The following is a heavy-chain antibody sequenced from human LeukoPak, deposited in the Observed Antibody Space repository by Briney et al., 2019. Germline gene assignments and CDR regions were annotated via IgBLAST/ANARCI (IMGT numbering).Heavy chain of an antibody. CDR3: ARVHSSSWYYFDY. Sequence: SETLSLTCTVSGGSISSYYWSWIRQPPRKGLEWIGYIYYSGSTNYNPSLKSRVTISVDTSKNQFSLKLSSVTAADTAVYYCARVHSSSWYYFDYWGQGTLVSVSS. D-gene: IGHD6-13*01. V-gene: IGHV4-59*01. CDR2: IYYSGST. J-gene: IGHJ4*02. CDR1: GGSISSYY.